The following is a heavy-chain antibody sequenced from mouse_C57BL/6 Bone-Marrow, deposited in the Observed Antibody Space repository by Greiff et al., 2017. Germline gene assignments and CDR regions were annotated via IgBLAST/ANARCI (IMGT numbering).Heavy chain of an antibody. V-gene: IGHV1-69*01. Sequence: VKLQQPGAELVMPGASVKLSCKASGYTFTSYWMHWVKQRPGQGLEWIGEIDPSDSYTNYNQKFKGKSTLTVDKSSSTAYMQRSSLTSEDSAVYYCARDGSSYDWFAYWGQGTLVTVSA. CDR3: ARDGSSYDWFAY. CDR1: GYTFTSYW. D-gene: IGHD1-1*01. J-gene: IGHJ3*01. CDR2: IDPSDSYT.